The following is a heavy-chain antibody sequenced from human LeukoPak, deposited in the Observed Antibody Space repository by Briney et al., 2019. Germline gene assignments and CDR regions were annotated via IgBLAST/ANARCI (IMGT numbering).Heavy chain of an antibody. CDR2: ISYDGSNK. Sequence: GGSLRLSCAASGFTFSSYGMHWVRQAPGKGLEWVAVISYDGSNKYYADSVKGRFTISRDNSKNTLYLRMNSLRAEDTAVYYCAKSLEELPFDPWGQGTLVTVSS. CDR3: AKSLEELPFDP. V-gene: IGHV3-30*18. J-gene: IGHJ5*02. CDR1: GFTFSSYG. D-gene: IGHD1-26*01.